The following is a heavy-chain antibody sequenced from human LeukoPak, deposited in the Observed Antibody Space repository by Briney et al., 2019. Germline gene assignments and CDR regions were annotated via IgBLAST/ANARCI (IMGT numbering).Heavy chain of an antibody. Sequence: GASVKVSCKASGYTFTSYGISWVRQAPGQGLEWMGWISAYNGNTNYAQKLQGRVTMTTDTSTSTAYMELRSLRSDDTAVYYCARVGIAARLPTPNGDYWGQGTLVTVSS. J-gene: IGHJ4*02. CDR1: GYTFTSYG. CDR2: ISAYNGNT. V-gene: IGHV1-18*01. D-gene: IGHD6-6*01. CDR3: ARVGIAARLPTPNGDY.